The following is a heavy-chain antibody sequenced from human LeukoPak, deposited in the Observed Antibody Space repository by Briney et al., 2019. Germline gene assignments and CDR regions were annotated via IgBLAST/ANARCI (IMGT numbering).Heavy chain of an antibody. CDR3: AKEFSSSWYYYFDY. V-gene: IGHV3-23*01. J-gene: IGHJ4*02. CDR1: GLTVSSEY. CDR2: ISGSGGTT. Sequence: PGGSLRLSCAAYGLTVSSEYLAWVRQAPGKGLEWVSAISGSGGTTYYTDSVKGRFTISRDNSKNTLYLQMNSLRAEDTAVYYCAKEFSSSWYYYFDYWGQGTLVTVSS. D-gene: IGHD6-13*01.